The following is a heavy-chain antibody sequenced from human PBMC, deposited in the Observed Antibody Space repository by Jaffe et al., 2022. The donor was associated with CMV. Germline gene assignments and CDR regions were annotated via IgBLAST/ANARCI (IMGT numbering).Heavy chain of an antibody. D-gene: IGHD3-16*01. CDR1: GFTFSSYW. Sequence: EVQLVESGGGLVQPGGSLRLSCAASGFTFSSYWMSWVRQAPGKGLEWVANIKQDGSEKYYVDSVKGRFTISRDNAKNSLYLQMNSLRAEDTAVYYCARDSRLGSGDYYYYYYGMDVWGQGTTVTVSS. V-gene: IGHV3-7*01. J-gene: IGHJ6*02. CDR2: IKQDGSEK. CDR3: ARDSRLGSGDYYYYYYGMDV.